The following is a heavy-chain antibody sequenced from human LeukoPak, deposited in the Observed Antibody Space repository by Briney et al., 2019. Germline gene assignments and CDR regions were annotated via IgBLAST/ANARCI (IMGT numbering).Heavy chain of an antibody. J-gene: IGHJ4*02. CDR2: ISYDGSNQ. Sequence: GGSLRLSCAASGFTFSSYATHWVRQAPGKGLEWVAVISYDGSNQYYADSVKGRFTISRDNSKNTLYLQMNSLRAEDTAVYYCASTYGSSFRGLRWGQGTLVTVSS. CDR1: GFTFSSYA. CDR3: ASTYGSSFRGLR. D-gene: IGHD6-6*01. V-gene: IGHV3-30*04.